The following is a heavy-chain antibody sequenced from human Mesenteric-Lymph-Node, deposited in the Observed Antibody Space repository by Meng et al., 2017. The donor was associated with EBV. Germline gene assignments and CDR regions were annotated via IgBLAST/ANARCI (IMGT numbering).Heavy chain of an antibody. V-gene: IGHV1-46*01. CDR1: GYTFTTYY. CDR3: ARVVYREFDP. CDR2: INPSSGGT. Sequence: QVPLVQSGAEVKKPGASVQVSCKASGYTFTTYYIHWLRQAPGQGPEWMGFINPSSGGTTYAQKFQGRVTMTRDTSTSTVYMDLSSPGSDDTAVYFCARVVYREFDPWGQGTLVTVSS. J-gene: IGHJ5*02. D-gene: IGHD4-11*01.